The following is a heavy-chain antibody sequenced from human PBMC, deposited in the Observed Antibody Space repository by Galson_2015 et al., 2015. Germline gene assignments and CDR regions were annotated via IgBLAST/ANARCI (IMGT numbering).Heavy chain of an antibody. D-gene: IGHD3-22*01. V-gene: IGHV1-2*06. J-gene: IGHJ4*02. Sequence: SVKVSCKASGYTFTGYYMHWVRQAPGQGLEWMGRINPNSGGTNYAQKFQGRVTMTRDTSISTAYMELSRLRSDDTAVYYCASYDSSGYYDDYWGQGTLVTVSS. CDR3: ASYDSSGYYDDY. CDR2: INPNSGGT. CDR1: GYTFTGYY.